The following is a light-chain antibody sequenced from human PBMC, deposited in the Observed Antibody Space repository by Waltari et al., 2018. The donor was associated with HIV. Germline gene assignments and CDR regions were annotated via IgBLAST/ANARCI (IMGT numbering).Light chain of an antibody. Sequence: QAALTQPASVSGSPGQSLTISCTGTSSEVANYNYVCWYQQHPGKAPKLLIYEVTNRPSGVSDRFSGSKSGNTASLTISGLQAEDEADYYCSSFRSTTTSILFGGGTKLTVL. V-gene: IGLV2-14*01. CDR1: SSEVANYNY. J-gene: IGLJ2*01. CDR3: SSFRSTTTSIL. CDR2: EVT.